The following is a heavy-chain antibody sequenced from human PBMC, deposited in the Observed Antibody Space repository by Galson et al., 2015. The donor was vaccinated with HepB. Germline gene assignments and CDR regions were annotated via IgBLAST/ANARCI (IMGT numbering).Heavy chain of an antibody. D-gene: IGHD6-13*01. Sequence: SLRLSCAASGFTFTIYAIHWVRQAPGKGLEWVAVISYDGSNKYYTDSVKGRFTISRDNSNNTLYLQMKSLRVDDTAVYYCARGGVVSSSWYGMDVWGQGTTVTVSS. V-gene: IGHV3-30-3*01. CDR3: ARGGVVSSSWYGMDV. CDR2: ISYDGSNK. J-gene: IGHJ6*02. CDR1: GFTFTIYA.